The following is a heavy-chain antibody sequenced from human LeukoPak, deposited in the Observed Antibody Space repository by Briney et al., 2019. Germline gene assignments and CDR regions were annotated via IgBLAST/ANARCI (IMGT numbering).Heavy chain of an antibody. CDR2: INPNSGGT. V-gene: IGHV1-2*06. Sequence: ASVKVSCKVSGYTLTELSMHWVRQAPGQGLEWMGRINPNSGGTNYAQKFQGRVTMTRDTSISTAYMELSRLRSDDTAVYYCAKWGMYYYDSSGYSWGQGTLVTVSS. J-gene: IGHJ4*02. CDR1: GYTLTELS. CDR3: AKWGMYYYDSSGYS. D-gene: IGHD3-22*01.